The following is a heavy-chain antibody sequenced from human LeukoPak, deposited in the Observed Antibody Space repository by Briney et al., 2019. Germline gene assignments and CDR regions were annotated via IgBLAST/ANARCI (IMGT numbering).Heavy chain of an antibody. V-gene: IGHV3-7*01. Sequence: GGSLRLSCAASAFTFSSYWMSWVRQAPGKGLEWVGNINPDGTEKYYVDSVKGRFTISRDNAKNSLYLQMNSLRAEDTAVYYCASGYSGYLYFDYWGQGTLVTVSS. CDR2: INPDGTEK. D-gene: IGHD5-12*01. CDR1: AFTFSSYW. CDR3: ASGYSGYLYFDY. J-gene: IGHJ4*02.